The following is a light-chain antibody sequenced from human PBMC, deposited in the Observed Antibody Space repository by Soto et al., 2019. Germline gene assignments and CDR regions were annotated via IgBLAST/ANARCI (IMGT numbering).Light chain of an antibody. V-gene: IGLV2-18*02. CDR1: STDFVSYNR. Sequence: QSALTQPPSVSGSPGQSVTISCTGTSTDFVSYNRVSWYQQPPGTAPKLIIYEASNRPSGVPDRFSGSKSGNTASLTISGLQAADEADYYCSSYAGSSNVFGTGTKGTVL. J-gene: IGLJ1*01. CDR3: SSYAGSSNV. CDR2: EAS.